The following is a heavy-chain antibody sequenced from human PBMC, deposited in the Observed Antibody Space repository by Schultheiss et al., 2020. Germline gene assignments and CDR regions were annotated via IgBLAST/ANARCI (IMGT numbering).Heavy chain of an antibody. D-gene: IGHD6-13*01. CDR3: ARLSRIAAAGRAVLYGMDV. CDR1: GDSVSSNSAA. Sequence: SQPLSLTCAISGDSVSSNSAAWNWIRQSPSRGLEWLGRTYYRSKWYNDYAVSVKSRITINPDTSKNQFSLQLNSVTPEDTAVYYCARLSRIAAAGRAVLYGMDVWGQGTTVTRLL. CDR2: TYYRSKWYN. J-gene: IGHJ6*02. V-gene: IGHV6-1*01.